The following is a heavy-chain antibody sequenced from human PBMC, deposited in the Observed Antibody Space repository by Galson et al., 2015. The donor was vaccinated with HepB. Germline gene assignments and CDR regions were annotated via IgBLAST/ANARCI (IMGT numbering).Heavy chain of an antibody. V-gene: IGHV1-24*01. Sequence: SVKVSCKVSGYTLTELSMHWVRQAPGKGLEWMGGFDPEDGETIYAQKFQGRVTMTEDTSTDTAYMELSSLRSEDTAVYYCATSFGSLSTVVTDDAFDIWGQGTMVTVSS. CDR1: GYTLTELS. CDR2: FDPEDGET. D-gene: IGHD4-23*01. J-gene: IGHJ3*02. CDR3: ATSFGSLSTVVTDDAFDI.